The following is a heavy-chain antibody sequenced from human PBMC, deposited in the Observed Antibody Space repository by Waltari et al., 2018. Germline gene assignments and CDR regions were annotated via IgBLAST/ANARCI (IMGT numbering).Heavy chain of an antibody. D-gene: IGHD3-22*01. J-gene: IGHJ4*02. V-gene: IGHV4-39*07. Sequence: VSGGSISSSSYYWGWIRQPPGKGLEWIGSIYYSGSTYYNPSLKSRVTISVDTSKNQFSLKLSSVTAADTAVYYCARDNYYDSSGYYPTFDYWGQGTLVTVSS. CDR3: ARDNYYDSSGYYPTFDY. CDR1: GGSISSSSYY. CDR2: IYYSGST.